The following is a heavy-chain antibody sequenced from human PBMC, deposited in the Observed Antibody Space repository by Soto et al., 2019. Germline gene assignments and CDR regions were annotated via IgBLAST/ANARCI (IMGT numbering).Heavy chain of an antibody. Sequence: QVQLVQSGAEVKKPGSSVKVSCKASGGTFSSYTISWVRQAPGQGLEWMGRIIPILGIANYAQKFQGRVTITADKSTSTAYMELSSLRSEDTAVYYCASYCSSTSCSYYYYGMDVWGQGTTVTVSS. J-gene: IGHJ6*02. D-gene: IGHD2-2*01. CDR3: ASYCSSTSCSYYYYGMDV. CDR2: IIPILGIA. V-gene: IGHV1-69*02. CDR1: GGTFSSYT.